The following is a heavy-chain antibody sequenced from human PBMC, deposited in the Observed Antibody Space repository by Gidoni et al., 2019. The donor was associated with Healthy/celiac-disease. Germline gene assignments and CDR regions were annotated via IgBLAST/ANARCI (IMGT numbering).Heavy chain of an antibody. D-gene: IGHD1-1*01. CDR2: ISSSSSTI. V-gene: IGHV3-48*01. CDR1: GFPFSSYS. J-gene: IGHJ4*02. CDR3: ARAVFPTTWVEMFGY. Sequence: EVQLVESGGGLVQPGGSLRLSCAASGFPFSSYSMNWVRQAPGKGLEWVSYISSSSSTIYYADSVKGRFTISRDNAKNSLYLQMNSLRAEDTAVYYCARAVFPTTWVEMFGYWGQGTLVTVSS.